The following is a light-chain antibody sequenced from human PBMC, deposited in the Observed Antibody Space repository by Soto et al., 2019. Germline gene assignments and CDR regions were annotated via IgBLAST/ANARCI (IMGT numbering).Light chain of an antibody. Sequence: EIVLTQSPATLSLSPGERATLSCRASEDVSSYLAWYQQRPGQAPRLLIYEASNRATGIPARFSGSGSGTDFTLTISSLEPEDFAVYYCQHRSKWPPWTFGQGTKVEIK. CDR3: QHRSKWPPWT. CDR1: EDVSSY. CDR2: EAS. J-gene: IGKJ1*01. V-gene: IGKV3-11*01.